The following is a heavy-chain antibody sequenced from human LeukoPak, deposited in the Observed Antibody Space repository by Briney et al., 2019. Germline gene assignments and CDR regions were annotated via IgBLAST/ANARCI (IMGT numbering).Heavy chain of an antibody. J-gene: IGHJ4*02. D-gene: IGHD3-3*01. Sequence: GESLKISCKASGYSFTTYWIGWVRQMPGKGLEWMGSIYPDDSDTRYSPSFQGQVTISADKSINTTYLQWSSLKASDTAMYYCARQSFWSGYFEYWGQGTLVTVSS. CDR3: ARQSFWSGYFEY. CDR1: GYSFTTYW. CDR2: IYPDDSDT. V-gene: IGHV5-51*01.